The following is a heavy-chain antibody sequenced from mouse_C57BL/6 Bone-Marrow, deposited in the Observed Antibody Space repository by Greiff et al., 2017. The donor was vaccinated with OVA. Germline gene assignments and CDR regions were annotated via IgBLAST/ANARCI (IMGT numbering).Heavy chain of an antibody. CDR3: IYGSSPFDY. CDR2: IVPDNGNT. J-gene: IGHJ2*01. V-gene: IGHV14-4*01. Sequence: VQLQQSGAELVRPGASVKLSCTATGFNIKDDYMHWVKQRPEQGLEWIGWIVPDNGNTEYASKFQGKATITADTSSNTAYMKLSSLTSEDPAVYYCIYGSSPFDYWGQGTTLTVSS. CDR1: GFNIKDDY. D-gene: IGHD1-1*01.